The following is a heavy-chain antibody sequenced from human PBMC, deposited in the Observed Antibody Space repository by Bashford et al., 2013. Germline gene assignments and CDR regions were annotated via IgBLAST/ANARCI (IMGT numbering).Heavy chain of an antibody. V-gene: IGHV1-2*02. CDR1: GYTFTEYY. CDR2: INPNGGGT. J-gene: IGHJ5*02. CDR3: AKXSSQLRSLPWFDP. D-gene: IGHD4-17*01. Sequence: ASVKVSCKASGYTFTEYYIHWVRQAPGQGLEWMGWINPNGGGTVFAQKFQGRVTLTRDTSITTVYMELNSLTSDDTAVYFCAKXSSQLRSLPWFDPWGQGTLVTGLL.